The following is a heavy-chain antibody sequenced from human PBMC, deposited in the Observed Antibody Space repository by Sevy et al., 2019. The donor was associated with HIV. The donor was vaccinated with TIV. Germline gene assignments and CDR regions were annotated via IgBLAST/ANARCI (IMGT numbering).Heavy chain of an antibody. Sequence: GGSLRLSCAASGFTFSSYGMHWVRQAPGKGLEWVAVISYDGSNKYYADSVKGRFTISRDNSKNTLYLQMNSLRAEDTAVYYCAKDIHRGDILTGYRTQDAFDIWGQGTMVTVSS. CDR1: GFTFSSYG. J-gene: IGHJ3*02. CDR2: ISYDGSNK. V-gene: IGHV3-30*18. D-gene: IGHD3-9*01. CDR3: AKDIHRGDILTGYRTQDAFDI.